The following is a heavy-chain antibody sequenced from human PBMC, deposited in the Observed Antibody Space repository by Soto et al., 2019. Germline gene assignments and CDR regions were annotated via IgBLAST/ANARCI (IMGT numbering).Heavy chain of an antibody. V-gene: IGHV1-69*13. CDR2: IIPIFGTA. D-gene: IGHD1-26*01. CDR3: ARAGGGSYHGPGGNYYYYGMDV. J-gene: IGHJ6*02. Sequence: GASVKVSCKASGGTFSSYAISWVRQAPGQGLEWMGGIIPIFGTANYAQKFQGRVTITADESTSTAYMELSSLRSEDTAVYYCARAGGGSYHGPGGNYYYYGMDVWGQGTTVTVSS. CDR1: GGTFSSYA.